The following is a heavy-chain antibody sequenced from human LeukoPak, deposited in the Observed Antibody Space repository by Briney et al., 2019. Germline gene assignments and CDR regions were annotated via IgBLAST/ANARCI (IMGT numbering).Heavy chain of an antibody. CDR1: GGSFSGYY. V-gene: IGHV4-31*11. Sequence: PSETLSLTCAVYGGSFSGYYWSWIRQQPGKGLEWIGYIYYSGSTYYNPSLKSRLTISLDTSKNQFSLKLTSLTAADTAIYFCARAAQNWNNAPYFDYWGQGTLVTVSS. D-gene: IGHD1/OR15-1a*01. CDR2: IYYSGST. J-gene: IGHJ4*02. CDR3: ARAAQNWNNAPYFDY.